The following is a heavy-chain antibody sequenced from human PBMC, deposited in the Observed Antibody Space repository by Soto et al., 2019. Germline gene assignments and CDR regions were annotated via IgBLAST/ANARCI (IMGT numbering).Heavy chain of an antibody. CDR1: GFTFSSYW. J-gene: IGHJ4*02. CDR3: ANLTPGLGDY. D-gene: IGHD6-19*01. V-gene: IGHV3-74*01. Sequence: VHLVESGGGLVQPGGSLRLSCAASGFTFSSYWMHWVRQAPGKGLVWVSRINHDGSDTTYADSVRGRFTISRDNAKNTLYLQRNSRGAENTAVYYCANLTPGLGDYWAQGTLVTVSS. CDR2: INHDGSDT.